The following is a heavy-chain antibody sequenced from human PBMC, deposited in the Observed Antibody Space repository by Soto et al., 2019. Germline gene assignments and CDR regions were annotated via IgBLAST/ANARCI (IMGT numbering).Heavy chain of an antibody. V-gene: IGHV1-24*01. CDR1: GYTLTEIS. CDR2: FDPEDGET. D-gene: IGHD3-10*01. Sequence: ASVKVSCKVSGYTLTEISMHWVRQAPGKGLEWMGGFDPEDGETIYAQKFQGRVTMTEDTSTDTAYMELSSLRSEDTAVYYCATSTMVRGDYYYGMGVWGQGTTVTVSS. J-gene: IGHJ6*02. CDR3: ATSTMVRGDYYYGMGV.